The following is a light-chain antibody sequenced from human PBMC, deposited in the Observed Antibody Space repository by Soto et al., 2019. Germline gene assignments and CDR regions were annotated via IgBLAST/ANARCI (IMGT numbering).Light chain of an antibody. V-gene: IGKV1-33*01. CDR1: QDINIY. CDR3: QQSNTYSWT. Sequence: DIQMTQSPSSLFASVGDRVTITCQATQDINIYLNWYQQKPGKAPNLLIYDASNLEIGVPSRFSGSGSGTEFTLTISNLQPDDFATYYCQQSNTYSWTFGQGTKVDIK. CDR2: DAS. J-gene: IGKJ1*01.